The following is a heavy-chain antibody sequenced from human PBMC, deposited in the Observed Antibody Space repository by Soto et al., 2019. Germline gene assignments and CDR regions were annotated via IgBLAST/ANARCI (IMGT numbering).Heavy chain of an antibody. CDR3: ARHGLPYYDFWSGRQNTYYYYGMDV. CDR2: IYPGDSDT. J-gene: IGHJ6*02. V-gene: IGHV5-51*01. CDR1: GDSFTSYW. Sequence: VESVKISCNGSGDSFTSYWIGWVRQMPGKGLEWMGIIYPGDSDTRYSPSFQGQVTISADKSISTAYLQWSSLKASDTAMYYCARHGLPYYDFWSGRQNTYYYYGMDVWGQGTTVTVSS. D-gene: IGHD3-3*01.